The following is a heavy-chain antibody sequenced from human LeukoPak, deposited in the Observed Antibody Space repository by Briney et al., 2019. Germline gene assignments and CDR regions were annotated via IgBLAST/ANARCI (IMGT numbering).Heavy chain of an antibody. V-gene: IGHV3-23*01. J-gene: IGHJ5*02. Sequence: GGSLRLSCAASGFTFSSYAMSWVRQAPGKGLEWVSAISGSGGSTYYADSVKGRFTISRDNSKNTLYLQMNSLRAEDTAVYYCARPRGSGSYFVLGFDPWGQGTLVTVSS. CDR2: ISGSGGST. CDR1: GFTFSSYA. D-gene: IGHD3-10*01. CDR3: ARPRGSGSYFVLGFDP.